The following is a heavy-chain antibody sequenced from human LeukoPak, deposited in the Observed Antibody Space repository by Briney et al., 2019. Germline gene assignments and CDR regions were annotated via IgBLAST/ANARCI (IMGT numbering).Heavy chain of an antibody. CDR1: GGTFSSYA. J-gene: IGHJ4*02. Sequence: PVKVSCKASGGTFSSYAISWVRQAPGQGLEWMGRIIPILGIANYAQKFQGRVTITADKSTSTAYMELSSLRSEDTAVYYCARDLPYPAPYDYWGQGTLVTVSS. D-gene: IGHD2-2*01. V-gene: IGHV1-69*04. CDR2: IIPILGIA. CDR3: ARDLPYPAPYDY.